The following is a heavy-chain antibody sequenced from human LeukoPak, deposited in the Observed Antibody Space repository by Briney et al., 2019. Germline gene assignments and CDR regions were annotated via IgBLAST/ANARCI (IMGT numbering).Heavy chain of an antibody. J-gene: IGHJ4*02. D-gene: IGHD2-2*01. Sequence: GGSLRLSCAASGLTFSDYEMSWVRQAPGKGLQWVSYISSASNTIYYADSVRGRFTISRDNAKKSLYLQMSSLRTDDTAIYYCAREALSGVVVPAALDYWGQGTLVTVSS. CDR2: ISSASNTI. CDR1: GLTFSDYE. CDR3: AREALSGVVVPAALDY. V-gene: IGHV3-48*03.